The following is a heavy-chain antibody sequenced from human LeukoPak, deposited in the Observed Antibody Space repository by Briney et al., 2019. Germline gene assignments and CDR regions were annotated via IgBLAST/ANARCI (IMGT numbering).Heavy chain of an antibody. CDR3: AKFEGALLGNYYMDV. CDR2: ISGGGDNT. V-gene: IGHV3-23*01. J-gene: IGHJ6*03. Sequence: GGPLSLSCAVSGFPFSDFAMRWVRQAPGKGLEWVSTISGGGDNTYFADSVKGRFTISRDNSKNTLFLQMVSLRAEDTAVYYCAKFEGALLGNYYMDVWGKGTTVTVSS. CDR1: GFPFSDFA.